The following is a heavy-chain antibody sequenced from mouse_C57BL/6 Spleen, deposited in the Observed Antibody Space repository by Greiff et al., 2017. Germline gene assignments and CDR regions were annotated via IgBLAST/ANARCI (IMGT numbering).Heavy chain of an antibody. D-gene: IGHD2-3*01. V-gene: IGHV1-72*01. J-gene: IGHJ1*03. CDR3: ARWDYDGYYEGYFDV. CDR1: GYTFTSYW. Sequence: QVQLQQSGAELVKPGASVKLSCKASGYTFTSYWMHWVKQRPGRGLEWIGRIDPNSGGTKYNEKFKSKATLTVDKPSSTAYMQLSSLTSEDSAVYYCARWDYDGYYEGYFDVWGTGTTVTVSS. CDR2: IDPNSGGT.